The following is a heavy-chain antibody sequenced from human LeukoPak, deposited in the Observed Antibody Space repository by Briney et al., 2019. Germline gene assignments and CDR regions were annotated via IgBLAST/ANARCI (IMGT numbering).Heavy chain of an antibody. Sequence: ASVKVSCKASGYTFTGYYMHWVRQAPGQGLEWMGWINPNSGGTNYAQKLQGRVTMTTDTSTSTAYMELRSLRSDDTAVYYCARDHQWGNWFDPWGQGTLVTVSS. CDR2: INPNSGGT. J-gene: IGHJ5*02. CDR1: GYTFTGYY. V-gene: IGHV1-2*02. CDR3: ARDHQWGNWFDP. D-gene: IGHD1-26*01.